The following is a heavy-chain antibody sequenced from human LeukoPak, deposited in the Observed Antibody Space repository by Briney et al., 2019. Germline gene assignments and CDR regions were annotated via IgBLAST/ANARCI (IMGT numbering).Heavy chain of an antibody. CDR3: AREGPVPTLFDY. D-gene: IGHD1-1*01. CDR2: IIPIFGTA. CDR1: GGTFSSYA. V-gene: IGHV1-69*01. J-gene: IGHJ4*02. Sequence: SVKVSCKASGGTFSSYAISWVRQAPGQGLEWMGGIIPIFGTANYAQKFQGRVPITADESTSTAYMELSSLRSEDTAVYYCAREGPVPTLFDYWGQGTLVTVSS.